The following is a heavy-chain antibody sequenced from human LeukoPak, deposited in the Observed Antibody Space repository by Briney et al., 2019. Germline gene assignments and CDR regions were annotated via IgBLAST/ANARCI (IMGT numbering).Heavy chain of an antibody. Sequence: SGGSLRLSCTASGFTFCDYAMSWFRQAPGKGLVWVSRINTGGSSTSYADSVKGRFTISRDNAKNTLYLQMNSLRAEDTAVYYCARGVYSGYLFDYWGQGTLVTVSS. V-gene: IGHV3-74*01. CDR3: ARGVYSGYLFDY. CDR1: GFTFCDYA. J-gene: IGHJ4*02. CDR2: INTGGSST. D-gene: IGHD5-12*01.